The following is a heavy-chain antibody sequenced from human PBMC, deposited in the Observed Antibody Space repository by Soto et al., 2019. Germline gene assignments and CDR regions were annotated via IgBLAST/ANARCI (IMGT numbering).Heavy chain of an antibody. Sequence: QVQLVQSGAEVKKPGSSVKVSSKASGGTFSSYAISWVRQAPGQGLEWMGGIIPIFGTANYAQKFQGGVTITADESTSTAYMELSSLRSEDTAVYDCARGVERLGDFDYWGQGTLVTVSS. CDR1: GGTFSSYA. CDR3: ARGVERLGDFDY. V-gene: IGHV1-69*12. D-gene: IGHD3-16*01. CDR2: IIPIFGTA. J-gene: IGHJ4*02.